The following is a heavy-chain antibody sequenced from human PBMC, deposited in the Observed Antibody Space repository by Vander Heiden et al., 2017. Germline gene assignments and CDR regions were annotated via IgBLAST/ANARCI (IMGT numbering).Heavy chain of an antibody. Sequence: ELQLVESGGGLVQPGRSLRLSCAASGFPFNDYAMHWVRQAPGKGLEWVSGISWNGGGTDYADSVKGRFTISRDNARNALYLQMNSLTVEDSALYYCAKDFDYNHSGELMDYWGLGTLVTVSS. V-gene: IGHV3-9*01. D-gene: IGHD1-26*01. CDR1: GFPFNDYA. CDR2: ISWNGGGT. CDR3: AKDFDYNHSGELMDY. J-gene: IGHJ4*02.